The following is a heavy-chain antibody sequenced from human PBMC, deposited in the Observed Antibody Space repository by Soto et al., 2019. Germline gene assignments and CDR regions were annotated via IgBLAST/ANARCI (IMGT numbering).Heavy chain of an antibody. D-gene: IGHD3-22*01. CDR3: AREGYYDSSGYSI. Sequence: SSETLSLTCTVSGGSISSSLYYWSWIRQPPGKGLEWIGYIYYSGSTNYNPSLKSRVTISVDTSKNQFSLKLSSVTAADTAVYYCAREGYYDSSGYSIWGQGTLVTVSS. CDR2: IYYSGST. CDR1: GGSISSSLYY. J-gene: IGHJ4*02. V-gene: IGHV4-61*01.